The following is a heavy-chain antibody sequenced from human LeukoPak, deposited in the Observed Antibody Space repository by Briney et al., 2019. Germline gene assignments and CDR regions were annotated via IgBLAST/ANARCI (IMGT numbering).Heavy chain of an antibody. CDR1: GFTFSSYA. V-gene: IGHV3-23*01. D-gene: IGHD1-14*01. CDR2: ISGSGGTT. CDR3: ARSPAVRTYYYYYMGV. J-gene: IGHJ6*03. Sequence: PGGSLRLSCAASGFTFSSYAMRWVRQAPGKGLEWVSTISGSGGTTDYAGSVKGRFTISRDNSKNTLFLQMISLRAEDTAVYYCARSPAVRTYYYYYMGVWGKGTTVTVSS.